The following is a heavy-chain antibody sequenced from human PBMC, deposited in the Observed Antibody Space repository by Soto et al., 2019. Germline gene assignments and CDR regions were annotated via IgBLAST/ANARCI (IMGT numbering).Heavy chain of an antibody. V-gene: IGHV4-39*01. CDR3: ARLRKDIVVVPAAMPWWFDT. D-gene: IGHD2-2*01. J-gene: IGHJ5*02. CDR1: GGSICRSSYS. CDR2: IYYSGST. Sequence: LQLQESCPGLVEPSATRSRTCAVSGGSICRSSYSWGWIRQPPGEGLGWIGGIYYSGSTCYNPSRKSRVTIAVNTTRNQYSLKLSAVTAADTAVYYCARLRKDIVVVPAAMPWWFDTWGQGTLVTVSS.